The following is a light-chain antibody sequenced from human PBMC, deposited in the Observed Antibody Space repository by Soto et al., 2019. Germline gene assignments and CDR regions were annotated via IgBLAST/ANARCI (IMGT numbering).Light chain of an antibody. CDR2: GAS. V-gene: IGKV3-20*01. CDR1: QSVNSNY. J-gene: IGKJ1*01. Sequence: EIVLTQSPGTLSLSPGERATLSCRASQSVNSNYLAWYQQKPGQGPRLLMYGASSRATGIPDRFSGSGSGTDITLTISRLEHEDFAVYYCQQYDNLPRTFGQGTKVEIK. CDR3: QQYDNLPRT.